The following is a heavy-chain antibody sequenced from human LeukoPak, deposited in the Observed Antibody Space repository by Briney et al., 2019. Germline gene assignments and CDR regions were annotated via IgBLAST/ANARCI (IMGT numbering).Heavy chain of an antibody. J-gene: IGHJ4*02. CDR1: GFTFSSFE. CDR3: ARDPGIAVAGSDY. CDR2: TSTSGSTI. V-gene: IGHV3-48*03. Sequence: TGGSLRLSCAASGFTFSSFEMNWVRQAPGKGLEWVSHTSTSGSTIYYADSVKGRFTISRDNAKNSLYLQMNSLRAEDTAVYYCARDPGIAVAGSDYWGQGTLVTVSS. D-gene: IGHD6-19*01.